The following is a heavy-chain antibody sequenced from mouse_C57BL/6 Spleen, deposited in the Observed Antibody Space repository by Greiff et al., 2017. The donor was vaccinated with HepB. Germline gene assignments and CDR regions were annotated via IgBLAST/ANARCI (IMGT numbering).Heavy chain of an antibody. CDR1: GYTFTSYW. CDR3: AREDSSGYGY. J-gene: IGHJ2*01. V-gene: IGHV1-64*01. Sequence: QVQLQQPGAELVKPGTSVKLSCKASGYTFTSYWMHWVKQRPGQGLEWIGMIHPNSGSTNYNEKFKSKATLTVDKSSSTAYMQLSSLTSEDSAVYYCAREDSSGYGYWGQGTTLTVSS. CDR2: IHPNSGST. D-gene: IGHD3-2*02.